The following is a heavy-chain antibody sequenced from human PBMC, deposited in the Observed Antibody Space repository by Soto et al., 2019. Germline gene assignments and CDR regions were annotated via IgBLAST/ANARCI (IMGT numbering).Heavy chain of an antibody. D-gene: IGHD6-6*01. CDR1: GFTFSDYY. Sequence: GSLRLSCAASGFTFSDYYMNWIRQAPGKGLEWVSYISSGAITIYYADPVKGRFTISRDNAKNSLYLQMNSLRAEDTAVYYCAGQYSSSSVEFWGQGTLVTVSS. J-gene: IGHJ4*02. V-gene: IGHV3-11*01. CDR2: ISSGAITI. CDR3: AGQYSSSSVEF.